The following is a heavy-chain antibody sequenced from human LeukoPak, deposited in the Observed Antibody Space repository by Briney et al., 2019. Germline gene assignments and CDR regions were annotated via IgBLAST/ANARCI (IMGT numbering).Heavy chain of an antibody. J-gene: IGHJ4*02. CDR2: IKQDGSKK. V-gene: IGHV3-7*05. CDR3: ARDQRYCSSSSCPWEPFDY. Sequence: GGSLRLSCAASGFTFSSYWMSWVRQPPGKGLEGVANIKQDGSKKYYVDSVKGRFTISRDNAKNSLYLQMTSLRAEDTAVYYCARDQRYCSSSSCPWEPFDYWGQGPLVTVSS. CDR1: GFTFSSYW. D-gene: IGHD2-2*01.